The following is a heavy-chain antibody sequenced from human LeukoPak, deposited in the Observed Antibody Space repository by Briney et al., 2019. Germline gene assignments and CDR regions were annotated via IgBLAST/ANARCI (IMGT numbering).Heavy chain of an antibody. CDR2: IKSKTDGGTT. V-gene: IGHV3-15*01. CDR3: TRGRIQLWFDAFDI. D-gene: IGHD5-18*01. Sequence: GGSLRLSCAASGFTFSNAWMSWVRQAPGKGLEWVGRIKSKTDGGTTDYAAPVKGRFTISRDDSKSIAYLQMNSLKTEDTAVYYCTRGRIQLWFDAFDIWGQGTMVTVSS. J-gene: IGHJ3*02. CDR1: GFTFSNAW.